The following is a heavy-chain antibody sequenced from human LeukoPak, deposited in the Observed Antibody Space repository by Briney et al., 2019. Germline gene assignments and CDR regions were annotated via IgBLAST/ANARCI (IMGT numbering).Heavy chain of an antibody. J-gene: IGHJ5*02. Sequence: SQTLSLTCTVSGGSISSDLYYWNWIRQPAGKGLEWIGRFYNSGRTNFNPSLKSRVTISADTSKNQFSLKLRSVTAADTAVYYCARGDLKSYWFDPWGQGTLVIVST. CDR2: FYNSGRT. V-gene: IGHV4-61*02. CDR3: ARGDLKSYWFDP. D-gene: IGHD3-3*01. CDR1: GGSISSDLYY.